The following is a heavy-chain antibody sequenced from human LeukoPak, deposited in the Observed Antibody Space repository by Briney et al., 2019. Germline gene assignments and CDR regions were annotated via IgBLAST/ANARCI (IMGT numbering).Heavy chain of an antibody. V-gene: IGHV3-74*01. CDR1: GFTFSSYW. Sequence: AGGSLRLSCAASGFTFSSYWMHWVRQAPGKGLVWVSRINSDGSSTSYADSVKGRFTISRDNAKNTLYLQMNSLRADDTAVYYCARDQYDTSGYSSDYFDYWGQGTLDTVSS. CDR3: ARDQYDTSGYSSDYFDY. J-gene: IGHJ4*02. D-gene: IGHD3-22*01. CDR2: INSDGSST.